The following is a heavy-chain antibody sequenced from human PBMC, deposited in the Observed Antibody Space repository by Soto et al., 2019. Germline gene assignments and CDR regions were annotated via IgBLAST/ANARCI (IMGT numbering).Heavy chain of an antibody. CDR2: VSHDGRNT. CDR1: GFTFSDYA. CDR3: AKGGRQWRVTSAFDY. Sequence: VQLVESGGGVVQPGRSLRLSCAASGFTFSDYAMHWVRQAPGKGLEWVAVVSHDGRNTHYADSVQGRFTISRDSSKKTVSLEMTSLRAEDTAVYYCAKGGRQWRVTSAFDYWGQGALVTVSS. J-gene: IGHJ4*02. D-gene: IGHD6-19*01. V-gene: IGHV3-30*18.